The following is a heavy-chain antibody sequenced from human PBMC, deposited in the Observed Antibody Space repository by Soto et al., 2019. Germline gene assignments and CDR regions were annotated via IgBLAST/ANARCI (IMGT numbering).Heavy chain of an antibody. CDR3: ARAYCSSTSCYGFATDY. D-gene: IGHD2-2*01. Sequence: QVQLVQSGAEVKKPGASVKVSCKAPGYTFTGYYMHWVRQAPGQGLEWMGWINPNSGGTNYAQKFQGWVTMTRDTSISTAYMELSRLRSDDTAVYYCARAYCSSTSCYGFATDYWGQGTLVTVSS. J-gene: IGHJ4*02. CDR1: GYTFTGYY. CDR2: INPNSGGT. V-gene: IGHV1-2*04.